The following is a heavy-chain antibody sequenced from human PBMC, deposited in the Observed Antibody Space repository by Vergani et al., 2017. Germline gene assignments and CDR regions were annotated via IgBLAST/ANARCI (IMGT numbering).Heavy chain of an antibody. Sequence: QVHLVESGGGVVQPGRSLRLSCVVSGFTSSYYGMHWVRQAPGKGLECVAVISYDGTQKYYVDSVKGRFTISRDNSKSTLYLQMNSLRTEDTAVYYCATKSCGTPGCQIGYFREWGQGTLVTVSS. CDR3: ATKSCGTPGCQIGYFRE. J-gene: IGHJ1*01. V-gene: IGHV3-30*03. CDR1: GFTSSYYG. CDR2: ISYDGTQK. D-gene: IGHD1-1*01.